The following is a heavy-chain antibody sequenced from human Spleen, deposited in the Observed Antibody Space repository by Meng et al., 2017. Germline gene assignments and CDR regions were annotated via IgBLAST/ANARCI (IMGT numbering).Heavy chain of an antibody. V-gene: IGHV1-18*01. J-gene: IGHJ4*02. CDR2: INTYTGKT. CDR1: GYTLSRDG. Sequence: QGQLGRSGAEVKKPGASVKVSCDASGYTLSRDGFSWVRQAPGQGLEWLGWINTYTGKTDYAQKFQGRVTLTTDTFTSTAYMELRSLRSDDTAVYYCVTRGNPYLNCWGQGTLVTVSS. CDR3: VTRGNPYLNC.